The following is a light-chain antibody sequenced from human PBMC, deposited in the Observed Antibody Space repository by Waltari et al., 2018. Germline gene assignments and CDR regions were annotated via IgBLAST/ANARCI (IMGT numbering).Light chain of an antibody. CDR1: LSILHSSENKNY. J-gene: IGKJ3*01. CDR2: GAS. Sequence: DIVLTQSPASLSASRAAMATVNCESSLSILHSSENKNYLCWYQQKSGQSPKLLIYGASTRESGVPDRFSGSGSGTDFTLTISSLQAEDVAVYYCQQYYSTPFTFGPGTKVDIK. CDR3: QQYYSTPFT. V-gene: IGKV4-1*01.